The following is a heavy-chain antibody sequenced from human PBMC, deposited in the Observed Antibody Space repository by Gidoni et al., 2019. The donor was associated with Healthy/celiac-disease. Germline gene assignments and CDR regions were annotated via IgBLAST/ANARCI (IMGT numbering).Heavy chain of an antibody. V-gene: IGHV4-39*01. CDR3: ARLCGGDCYSDY. J-gene: IGHJ4*02. Sequence: QLQLQESGPGLVKPSETLSLTCTVPGGSISSSSYYWGWIRQPPGKGLEWIGSIYYSGSTYYNPSLKSRVTISVDTSKNQFSLKLSSVTAADTAVYYCARLCGGDCYSDYWGQGTLVTVSS. CDR1: GGSISSSSYY. D-gene: IGHD2-21*02. CDR2: IYYSGST.